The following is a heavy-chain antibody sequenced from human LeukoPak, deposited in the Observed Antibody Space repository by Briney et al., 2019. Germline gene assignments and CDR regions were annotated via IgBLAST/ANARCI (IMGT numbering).Heavy chain of an antibody. V-gene: IGHV4-30-4*08. CDR3: ARGRIAATHYYYYYYMDV. Sequence: SETLSLTCTVPGGSISSGDYYWSWIRQPPGKGLEWIGYIYYSGSTYYNPSLKSRVTISVDTSKNQFSLKLSSVTAADTAVYYCARGRIAATHYYYYYYMDVWGKGTTVTLSS. J-gene: IGHJ6*03. D-gene: IGHD2-15*01. CDR2: IYYSGST. CDR1: GGSISSGDYY.